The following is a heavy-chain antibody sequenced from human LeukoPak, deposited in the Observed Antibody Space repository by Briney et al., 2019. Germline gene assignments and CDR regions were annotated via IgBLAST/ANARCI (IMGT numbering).Heavy chain of an antibody. CDR2: ITTSSTYM. CDR1: GFTFSAYN. D-gene: IGHD6-19*01. Sequence: KPGGSLRLSCAASGFTFSAYNMNWVRRTPGKGLEWVSSITTSSTYMFYADSVRGRFTISRDNAENSLYLRMNSLRDEDTAVYYCARDPYSGGYGAYYYYYMDVWGKGTTVTVSS. J-gene: IGHJ6*03. CDR3: ARDPYSGGYGAYYYYYMDV. V-gene: IGHV3-21*01.